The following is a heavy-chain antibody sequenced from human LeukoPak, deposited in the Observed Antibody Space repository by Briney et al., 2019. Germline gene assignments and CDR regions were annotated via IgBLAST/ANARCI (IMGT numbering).Heavy chain of an antibody. V-gene: IGHV3-66*02. Sequence: PGGSLRLSCAASGFTVSSNYMSWVCQAPGKGLEWVSVIYSGGSTYYADSVKGRFTISRDNSKNTLYLQMNSLRAEDTAVYYCAREAGILFNWFDPWGQGTLITVSS. CDR2: IYSGGST. CDR3: AREAGILFNWFDP. D-gene: IGHD6-19*01. J-gene: IGHJ5*02. CDR1: GFTVSSNY.